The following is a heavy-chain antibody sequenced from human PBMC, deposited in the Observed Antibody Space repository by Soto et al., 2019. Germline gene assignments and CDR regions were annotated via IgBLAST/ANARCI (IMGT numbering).Heavy chain of an antibody. CDR2: ISGSGGST. V-gene: IGHV3-23*01. J-gene: IGHJ4*02. D-gene: IGHD3-22*01. Sequence: GGSLRLSCAASGFTFSSYAMSWVRQAPGKGLEWVSAISGSGGSTYYADSVKGRFTISRDNSKNTLYLQMNSLRAEVTAVYYCAKHGSGYYNGFDYWGQGTLVTVSS. CDR1: GFTFSSYA. CDR3: AKHGSGYYNGFDY.